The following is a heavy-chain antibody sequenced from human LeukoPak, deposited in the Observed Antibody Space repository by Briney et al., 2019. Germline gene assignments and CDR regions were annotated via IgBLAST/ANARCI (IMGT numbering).Heavy chain of an antibody. V-gene: IGHV1-18*01. CDR3: ARASSRYSSSLGY. CDR1: GYTFTSFG. J-gene: IGHJ4*02. Sequence: GASVTVSCKASGYTFTSFGISWVRQAPGQGLEWMGWISAYNGNTNYAQNLQDRVTITRDTSASTAYMELSSLRSEDTAVYYCARASSRYSSSLGYWGQGTLVTVSS. CDR2: ISAYNGNT. D-gene: IGHD6-6*01.